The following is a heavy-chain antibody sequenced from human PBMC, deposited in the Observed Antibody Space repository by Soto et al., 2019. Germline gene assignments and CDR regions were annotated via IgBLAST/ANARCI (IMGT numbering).Heavy chain of an antibody. D-gene: IGHD2-15*01. Sequence: GGSLRLSCAASGFTFSGSVMHWVRQASGKGLEWVGRIRTNANSYATAYAASVKGRFTISRDDSKNTAYLQMNSLKTDDTAVYYCTRYCNGGSCYSGFGMNDYWGQGTLVTVSS. CDR2: IRTNANSYAT. V-gene: IGHV3-73*01. CDR3: TRYCNGGSCYSGFGMNDY. J-gene: IGHJ4*02. CDR1: GFTFSGSV.